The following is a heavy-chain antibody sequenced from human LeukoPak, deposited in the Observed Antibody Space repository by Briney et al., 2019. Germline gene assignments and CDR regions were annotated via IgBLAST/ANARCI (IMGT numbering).Heavy chain of an antibody. Sequence: SETLSLTCTVSGGSMSSYYWSWIRQPPGEGLEWIAYIYYSGSTNYNPSLKSRVTISVDTPKAQLSLKLSSVTGADTAVDYCARGHGGHSRTYYMDVWGKGTTLTVS. CDR3: ARGHGGHSRTYYMDV. D-gene: IGHD4-23*01. V-gene: IGHV4-59*01. J-gene: IGHJ6*03. CDR2: IYYSGST. CDR1: GGSMSSYY.